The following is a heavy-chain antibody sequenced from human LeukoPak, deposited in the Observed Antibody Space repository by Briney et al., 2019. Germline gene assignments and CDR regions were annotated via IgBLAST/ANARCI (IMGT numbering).Heavy chain of an antibody. CDR3: ARGILRDYYDSSGFYHRGGVGY. Sequence: SETLSLTCTVSGGSVSTGSYYWSWIRQPAGRGLEWIGHIHTSGTMNYNASLKSRVRISVETSKNQFSLRLGSVTAADTAMYFCARGILRDYYDSSGFYHRGGVGYWGQGTLVTVSS. CDR2: IHTSGTM. J-gene: IGHJ4*02. CDR1: GGSVSTGSYY. V-gene: IGHV4-61*09. D-gene: IGHD3-22*01.